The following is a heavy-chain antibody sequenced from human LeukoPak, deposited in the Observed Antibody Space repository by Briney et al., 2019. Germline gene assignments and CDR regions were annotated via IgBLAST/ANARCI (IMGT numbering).Heavy chain of an antibody. CDR1: GGTFSSYA. D-gene: IGHD3-22*01. V-gene: IGHV1-69*13. CDR3: AKCSLSGYPFAAFDI. Sequence: SVKVSCKASGGTFSSYAISWVRQAPGQGLEWMGGIIPIFGTANYAQKFQGRVTITADESTGTAYMELSSLRAEDAAVYYCAKCSLSGYPFAAFDIWGQGTMVSVSS. J-gene: IGHJ3*02. CDR2: IIPIFGTA.